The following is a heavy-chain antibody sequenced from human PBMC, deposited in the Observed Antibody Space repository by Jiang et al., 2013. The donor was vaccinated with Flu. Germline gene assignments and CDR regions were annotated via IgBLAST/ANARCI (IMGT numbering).Heavy chain of an antibody. Sequence: KPTQTLTLTCTFSGFSLSTSGVGVGWIRQPPGKALEWLALIYWNDDKRYSPSLKSRLTITKDTSKNQVVLTMTNMDPVDTATYYCAHWYYYGLFFDYWGQGTLVTVSS. CDR2: IYWNDDK. D-gene: IGHD3-10*01. CDR1: GFSLSTSGVG. J-gene: IGHJ4*02. CDR3: AHWYYYGLFFDY. V-gene: IGHV2-5*01.